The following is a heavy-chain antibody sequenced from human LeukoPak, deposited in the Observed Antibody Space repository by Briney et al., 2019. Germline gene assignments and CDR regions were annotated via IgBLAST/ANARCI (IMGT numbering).Heavy chain of an antibody. D-gene: IGHD4-23*01. CDR2: IFHGGNT. Sequence: PSETLSLTCTVSGDSITSSAFYWGWIRQAPGKGLEWIGNIFHGGNTHYNPSLKSRVSISVDRSKNQVSLNLSSVTAADTAVYYCARAVVKGPGWFDPWGQGTLVTVSS. V-gene: IGHV4-39*07. J-gene: IGHJ5*02. CDR3: ARAVVKGPGWFDP. CDR1: GDSITSSAFY.